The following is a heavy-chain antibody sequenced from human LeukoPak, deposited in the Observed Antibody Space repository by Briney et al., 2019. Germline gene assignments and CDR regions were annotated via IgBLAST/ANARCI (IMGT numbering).Heavy chain of an antibody. Sequence: SGGSLRLSCAAFGFTFSSYEMNWVRQAPGKGLEWVSYISSSGSVMYYADSVKGRFTISRDNAKNSLYLQMNSLRAEDTAVYYCARVLSYYETDAFDIWGQGTMVTVSS. J-gene: IGHJ3*02. CDR3: ARVLSYYETDAFDI. CDR1: GFTFSSYE. CDR2: ISSSGSVM. D-gene: IGHD3-22*01. V-gene: IGHV3-48*03.